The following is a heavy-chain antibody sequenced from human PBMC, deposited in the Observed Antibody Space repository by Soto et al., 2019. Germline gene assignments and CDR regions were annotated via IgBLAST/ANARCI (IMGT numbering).Heavy chain of an antibody. CDR3: ARLGTYFDH. CDR2: IRSSGSTT. Sequence: GGSLRLSCAASGFTFSSYEMNWVRQAPGKGLEWVSYIRSSGSTTYYTDSVKGRFTISRDNAKNSLNLQMNSLRAEDTAVYYCARLGTYFDHWGQGALVTVSS. J-gene: IGHJ4*02. V-gene: IGHV3-48*03. D-gene: IGHD7-27*01. CDR1: GFTFSSYE.